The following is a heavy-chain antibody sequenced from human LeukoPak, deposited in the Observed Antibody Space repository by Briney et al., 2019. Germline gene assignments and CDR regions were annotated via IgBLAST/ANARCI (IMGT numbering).Heavy chain of an antibody. D-gene: IGHD4-11*01. J-gene: IGHJ4*02. Sequence: GASVKVSCKASGHTFTGYYMHWVRQAPGQGLEWMGWINPNSGGTNYAQKFQGRVTMTRDTSISTAYMELSRLRSDDTAVYYCARVVKPLWEATVTPLHYWGQGTLVTVSS. CDR3: ARVVKPLWEATVTPLHY. CDR2: INPNSGGT. V-gene: IGHV1-2*02. CDR1: GHTFTGYY.